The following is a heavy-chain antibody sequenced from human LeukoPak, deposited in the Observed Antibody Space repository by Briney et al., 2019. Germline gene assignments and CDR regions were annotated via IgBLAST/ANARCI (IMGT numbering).Heavy chain of an antibody. CDR1: GYTFTSYA. D-gene: IGHD4-11*01. CDR3: ARVLDDCSNYRLDP. Sequence: ASVKVSCKASGYTFTSYAMNWVRQAPGQGLEWMGWISTNTGNPTYAQGFTGRFVFSLDTSVSKAYLQTCSLKAEDTAVYYCARVLDDCSNYRLDPWGQGTLVTVSS. CDR2: ISTNTGNP. J-gene: IGHJ5*02. V-gene: IGHV7-4-1*01.